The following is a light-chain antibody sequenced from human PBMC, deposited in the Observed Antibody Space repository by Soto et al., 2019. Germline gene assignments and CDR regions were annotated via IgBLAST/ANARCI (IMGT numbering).Light chain of an antibody. CDR1: SSDVGSYNL. V-gene: IGLV2-23*02. J-gene: IGLJ1*01. Sequence: QSALTQPASVSGSPGQSITISCTGTSSDVGSYNLVSWYQQHPGKAPKLMIYEVSKRPSGVSNRFSGSKSGNTASLTTSGLQAEDEADYYCCSYAGSSFYVFGTGTKVTAL. CDR2: EVS. CDR3: CSYAGSSFYV.